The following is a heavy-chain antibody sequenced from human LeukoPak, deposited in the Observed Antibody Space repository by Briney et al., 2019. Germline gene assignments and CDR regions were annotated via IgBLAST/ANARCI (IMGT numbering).Heavy chain of an antibody. V-gene: IGHV4-39*07. CDR1: GGSISSNSYY. CDR2: IYHSGST. J-gene: IGHJ5*02. D-gene: IGHD3-22*01. Sequence: PSETLSLTCTVSGGSISSNSYYWGWIRQPPGKGLEWIGSIYHSGSTYYNPSLKSRVTISVDTSKDQFSLKLSSVTAADTAVYYCARAPYYYDIQNWFDPWGQGTLVTVSS. CDR3: ARAPYYYDIQNWFDP.